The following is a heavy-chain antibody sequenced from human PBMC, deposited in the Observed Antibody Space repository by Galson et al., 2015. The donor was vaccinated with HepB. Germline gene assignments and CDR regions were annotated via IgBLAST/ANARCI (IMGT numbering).Heavy chain of an antibody. Sequence: PALVKPTQTLTLTCTFSGFSLSTSGMCVSWIRQPPGKALEWLALIDWDDDKYYSTSLKTRLTISKDTSKNQVVLTMTNMDPVDTATYYCARIGGRGESYYGMDAWGQGTTVTVSS. D-gene: IGHD3-10*01. CDR1: GFSLSTSGMC. V-gene: IGHV2-70*01. J-gene: IGHJ6*02. CDR3: ARIGGRGESYYGMDA. CDR2: IDWDDDK.